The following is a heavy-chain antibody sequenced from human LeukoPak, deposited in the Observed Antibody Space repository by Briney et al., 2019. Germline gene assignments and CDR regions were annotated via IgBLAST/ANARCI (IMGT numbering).Heavy chain of an antibody. CDR2: FDPEDGET. D-gene: IGHD3-10*01. CDR3: ATSTEVMYGSGIDY. V-gene: IGHV1-24*01. CDR1: GYTLTELS. Sequence: ASVKVSCKVSGYTLTELSMHWVRQAPGKGLEWMGGFDPEDGETIYAQKFQGRVTMTEDTSTDTAYMELSSLRSEDTAVYYCATSTEVMYGSGIDYWGQGTLVTVSS. J-gene: IGHJ4*02.